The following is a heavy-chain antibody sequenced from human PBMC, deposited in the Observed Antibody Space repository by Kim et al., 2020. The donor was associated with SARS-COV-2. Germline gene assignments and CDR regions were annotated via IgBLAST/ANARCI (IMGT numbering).Heavy chain of an antibody. D-gene: IGHD3-10*01. J-gene: IGHJ6*02. CDR3: ARDGSGIQGVIPRYYYYGMDV. Sequence: GGSLRLSCAASGFTFSSYGMHWVRQAPGKGLEWVAVIWYDGSNKYYADSVKGRFTISRDNSKNTLYLQMNSLRAEDTAVYYCARDGSGIQGVIPRYYYYGMDVWGQGTTVTVSS. CDR2: IWYDGSNK. V-gene: IGHV3-33*01. CDR1: GFTFSSYG.